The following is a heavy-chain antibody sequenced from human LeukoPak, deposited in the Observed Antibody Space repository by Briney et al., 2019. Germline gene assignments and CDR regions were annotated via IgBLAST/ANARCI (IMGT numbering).Heavy chain of an antibody. J-gene: IGHJ6*02. Sequence: SVKVSCKASGGTFSSYAISLVRQAPGQGLEWMGRISPILGIANYAQKFQGRVTITADKSTSTAYMELSSLSSEDTAVYYCARDECSGGSCHRVNYYCMDVWGQGTTVTVSS. V-gene: IGHV1-69*04. D-gene: IGHD2-15*01. CDR1: GGTFSSYA. CDR2: ISPILGIA. CDR3: ARDECSGGSCHRVNYYCMDV.